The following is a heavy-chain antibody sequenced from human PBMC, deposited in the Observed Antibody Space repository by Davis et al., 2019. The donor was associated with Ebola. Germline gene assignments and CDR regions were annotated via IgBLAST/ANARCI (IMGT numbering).Heavy chain of an antibody. D-gene: IGHD1-26*01. CDR1: GYTFTSYD. CDR2: MNPNSGNT. Sequence: ASVKVSCQASGYTFTSYDINWVRQAAGQGLEWMGWMNPNSGNTGYTQKFQGRITMTRNISISTAYMELNSLRSEDTAVYYCARRVGARSGFDYWGQGTLVTVSS. V-gene: IGHV1-8*01. CDR3: ARRVGARSGFDY. J-gene: IGHJ4*02.